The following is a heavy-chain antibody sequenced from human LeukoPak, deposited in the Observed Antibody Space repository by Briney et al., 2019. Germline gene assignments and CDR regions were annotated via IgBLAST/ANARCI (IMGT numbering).Heavy chain of an antibody. J-gene: IGHJ4*02. CDR2: IYTSGTT. V-gene: IGHV4-4*07. CDR1: GGSISGNY. Sequence: SETLSLTCTVSGGSISGNYWTWIRQPAGKGLEWIGRIYTSGTTNYNPSLKSRVSLSVDTSKNQFSLNLSSLTAADTAVYYCARVRYCSTNRCYDREFDNWGQGTLVTVSS. CDR3: ARVRYCSTNRCYDREFDN. D-gene: IGHD2-2*01.